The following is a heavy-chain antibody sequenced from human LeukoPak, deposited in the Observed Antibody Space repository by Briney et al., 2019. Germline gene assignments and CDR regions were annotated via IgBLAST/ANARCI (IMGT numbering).Heavy chain of an antibody. CDR1: GDSFSRSDSY. V-gene: IGHV4-39*01. D-gene: IGHD3-22*01. CDR3: ARRRYYDGSGYLE. Sequence: SETLSLTCSVSGDSFSRSDSYWDWLRQPPGTGLEWLGTIYYSGRTYYSPSLKSRVTMSVDPSNNQFSLNLRSVTAADTAVYYCARRRYYDGSGYLEWGQGTLLSVSS. CDR2: IYYSGRT. J-gene: IGHJ1*01.